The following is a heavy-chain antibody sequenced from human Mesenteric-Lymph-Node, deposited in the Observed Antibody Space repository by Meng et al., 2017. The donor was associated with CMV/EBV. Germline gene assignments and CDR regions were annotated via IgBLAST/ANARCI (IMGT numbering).Heavy chain of an antibody. CDR2: TYYRSKWYN. D-gene: IGHD3-22*01. Sequence: SETLSLTGAISGDSVSSNSAAWNWIRQAPSRGLEWLGRTYYRSKWYNDYAVSVKSRITINPDTSKNQFSLQLNSVTPEDTAVYYCARDSRGIYYYDSSRSYYLDYWGQGTLVTVSS. CDR1: GDSVSSNSAA. V-gene: IGHV6-1*01. J-gene: IGHJ4*02. CDR3: ARDSRGIYYYDSSRSYYLDY.